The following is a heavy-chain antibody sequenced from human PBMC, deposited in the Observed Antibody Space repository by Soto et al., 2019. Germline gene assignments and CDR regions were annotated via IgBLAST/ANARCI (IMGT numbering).Heavy chain of an antibody. V-gene: IGHV3-30-3*01. CDR1: GFTFSSYA. J-gene: IGHJ6*02. D-gene: IGHD2-8*01. CDR2: ISYDGSNK. CDR3: ARDQLLMVYAIGDYYYGMDV. Sequence: QVQLVESGGGVVQPGRSLRLSCAASGFTFSSYAMHWVRQAPGKGLEWVAVISYDGSNKYYADSVKGRFTISRDNSKNTLYLQMNSLSAEDTAVYYCARDQLLMVYAIGDYYYGMDVWGQGTTVTVSS.